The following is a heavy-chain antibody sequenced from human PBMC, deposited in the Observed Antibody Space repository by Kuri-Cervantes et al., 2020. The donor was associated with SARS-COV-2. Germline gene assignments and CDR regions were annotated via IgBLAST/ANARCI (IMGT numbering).Heavy chain of an antibody. D-gene: IGHD2-2*01. Sequence: GESLKISCTASGSIFNSYAMTWVRQAPGKGLEWVSAISGSGGSTYYADSVKGRFIISRDNSKNTLYLQMSSLRAEDTAVYYCVKDIYHCSSTSCYSDYYYGMDVWGQGTTVTVSS. CDR2: ISGSGGST. J-gene: IGHJ6*02. CDR3: VKDIYHCSSTSCYSDYYYGMDV. CDR1: GSIFNSYA. V-gene: IGHV3-23*01.